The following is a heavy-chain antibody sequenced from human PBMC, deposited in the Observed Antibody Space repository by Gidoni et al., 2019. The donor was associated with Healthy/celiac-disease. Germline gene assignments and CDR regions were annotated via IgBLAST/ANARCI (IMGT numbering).Heavy chain of an antibody. J-gene: IGHJ5*02. CDR1: AGPIRRGGYY. Sequence: QLQLPESGPGLVKPSQTLSLTCPFSAGPIRRGGYYWSWIRQHPGKGLEWIGYIYYSGRTYYNPSLKSRVTISGDTSKNQCSLKLSSVTAADTAVYYGARSLRDSSGDWFDPWGQGTLVTVSS. D-gene: IGHD3-22*01. CDR2: IYYSGRT. V-gene: IGHV4-31*03. CDR3: ARSLRDSSGDWFDP.